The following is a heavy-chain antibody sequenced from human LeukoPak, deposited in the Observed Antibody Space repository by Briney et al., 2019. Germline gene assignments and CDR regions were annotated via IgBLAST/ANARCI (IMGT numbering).Heavy chain of an antibody. D-gene: IGHD5-18*01. CDR2: INHSGST. Sequence: SETLSLTCAVYGGSFSGYYWSWIRQPPGKGLEWIGEINHSGSTNYNPPLKSRVTISVDTSKNQFSLKLSSVTAADTAVYYCARGSIQLWVTRGYYFDYWGQGTLVTVSS. V-gene: IGHV4-34*01. J-gene: IGHJ4*02. CDR1: GGSFSGYY. CDR3: ARGSIQLWVTRGYYFDY.